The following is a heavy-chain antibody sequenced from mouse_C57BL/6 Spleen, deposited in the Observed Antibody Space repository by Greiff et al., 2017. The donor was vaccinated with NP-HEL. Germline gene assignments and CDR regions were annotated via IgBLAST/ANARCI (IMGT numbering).Heavy chain of an antibody. J-gene: IGHJ2*01. Sequence: EVHLVESGGDLVKPGGSLKLSCAASGFTFSSYGMSWVRQTPDKRLEWVATISSGGSYTYYPDSVKGRFTISRDNAKNTLYLQMSSLKSEDTAMYYCASDGSRANWGYFDYWGQGTTLTVSS. D-gene: IGHD4-1*01. CDR2: ISSGGSYT. CDR1: GFTFSSYG. V-gene: IGHV5-6*01. CDR3: ASDGSRANWGYFDY.